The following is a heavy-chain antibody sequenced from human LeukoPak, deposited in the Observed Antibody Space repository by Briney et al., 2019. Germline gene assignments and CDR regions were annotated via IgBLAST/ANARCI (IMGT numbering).Heavy chain of an antibody. CDR1: GFTFSSYA. CDR3: ARDPYYFDY. CDR2: ISGSGGRT. Sequence: GGSLRLSCAASGFTFSSYAMSWVRQAPGKGLEWVSAISGSGGRTYYADSVKSRFTISRDDSKNTLYLQMNSLRAEDTAVYYCARDPYYFDYWGQGTLVTVSS. J-gene: IGHJ4*02. V-gene: IGHV3-23*01.